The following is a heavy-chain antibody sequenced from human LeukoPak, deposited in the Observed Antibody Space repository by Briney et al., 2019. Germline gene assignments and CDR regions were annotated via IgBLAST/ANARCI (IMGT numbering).Heavy chain of an antibody. Sequence: GASVKVSCKASGYTFTSYGISWVRQAPGQGLEWMGWISAYNGNTNYAQKLQGRVTMTTDTSTSTAYMELRSLRSDDTAVYYCARDLVRGVFYYYYYMDVWGKGTTVTVFS. CDR3: ARDLVRGVFYYYYYMDV. CDR1: GYTFTSYG. CDR2: ISAYNGNT. D-gene: IGHD3-10*02. V-gene: IGHV1-18*01. J-gene: IGHJ6*03.